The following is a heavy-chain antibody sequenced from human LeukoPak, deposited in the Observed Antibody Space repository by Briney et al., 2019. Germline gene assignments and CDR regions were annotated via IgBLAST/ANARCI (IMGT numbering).Heavy chain of an antibody. CDR3: ARGGSGWT. J-gene: IGHJ5*02. CDR2: ISSSSSYI. V-gene: IGHV3-21*01. CDR1: GFTFSNYW. D-gene: IGHD6-19*01. Sequence: GGSLRLSCAASGFTFSNYWMHWVRQAPGKGLEWVSSISSSSSYIYYSDSVKGRLTISRDNAKNSLYLQMNSLRAEDTAVYYCARGGSGWTWGQGTLVTVSS.